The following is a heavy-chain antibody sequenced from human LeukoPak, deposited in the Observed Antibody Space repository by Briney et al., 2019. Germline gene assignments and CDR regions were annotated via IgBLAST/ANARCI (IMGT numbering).Heavy chain of an antibody. J-gene: IGHJ3*02. CDR1: GYTFTSYY. CDR3: AREKRGVVAATPLGDAFDI. CDR2: INPSGGST. Sequence: ASVKVSCKASGYTFTSYYMHWVRQAPGQGLEWMGIINPSGGSTSYAQKFQGRVTMTRDMSTSTVYMELSSLRSEDTAVYYCAREKRGVVAATPLGDAFDIWGQGTMVTVSS. V-gene: IGHV1-46*01. D-gene: IGHD2-15*01.